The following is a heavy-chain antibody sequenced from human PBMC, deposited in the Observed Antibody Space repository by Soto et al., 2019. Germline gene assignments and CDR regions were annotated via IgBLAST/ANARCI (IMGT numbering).Heavy chain of an antibody. CDR1: GSTFSSYA. V-gene: IGHV1-69*13. CDR3: ARGRGAYSSHPGYYYYGMDV. Sequence: SVKVSCKASGSTFSSYAISWVRQAPGQGLEWMGGIIPIFGTANYAQKFQGRVTITADESTSTAYMELSSLRSEDTAVYYCARGRGAYSSHPGYYYYGMDVWGQGTTVTVSS. CDR2: IIPIFGTA. D-gene: IGHD6-13*01. J-gene: IGHJ6*02.